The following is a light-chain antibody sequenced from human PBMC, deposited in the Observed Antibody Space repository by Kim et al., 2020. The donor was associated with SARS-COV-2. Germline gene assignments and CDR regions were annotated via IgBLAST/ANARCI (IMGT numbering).Light chain of an antibody. CDR1: NIGSKS. Sequence: SYELTQPPSLSVAPGKTARITCGGNNIGSKSVHWYQQKPGQAPVLVIYYDSDRPSGIPERFSGSNSGNTATLTISRVEAGDEADYYCQVWDSSSDHFVVFGGGTQLTVL. CDR2: YDS. J-gene: IGLJ2*01. CDR3: QVWDSSSDHFVV. V-gene: IGLV3-21*04.